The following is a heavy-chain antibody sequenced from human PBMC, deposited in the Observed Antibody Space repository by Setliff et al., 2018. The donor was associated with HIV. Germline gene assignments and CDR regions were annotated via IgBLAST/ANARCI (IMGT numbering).Heavy chain of an antibody. Sequence: KPSETLSLTCAVSGGSISSDNWWTWVRQPPGKGLEWIGEIYHSEYTNYNPSLKSRVSMSVDKSKNQLSLKLTSVTAADTAVYYCARGHCSGTNCYDGMDVWGQGTTVTVSS. CDR1: GGSISSDNW. CDR3: ARGHCSGTNCYDGMDV. D-gene: IGHD2-2*01. CDR2: IYHSEYT. J-gene: IGHJ6*02. V-gene: IGHV4-4*02.